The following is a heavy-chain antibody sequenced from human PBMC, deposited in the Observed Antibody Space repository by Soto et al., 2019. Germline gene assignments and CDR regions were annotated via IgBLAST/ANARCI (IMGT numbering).Heavy chain of an antibody. CDR3: ARQDQRYYYYYMDE. CDR1: GYSFTSDW. J-gene: IGHJ6*03. Sequence: GESLKISCKGSGYSFTSDWIGWVRQMPGKGLEWMGIIYPGDSDTRYSPSFQGQVTISADKSISTAYLQWSSLKASDTAMYYCARQDQRYYYYYMDEWCKGTTVTVSS. D-gene: IGHD2-2*01. V-gene: IGHV5-51*01. CDR2: IYPGDSDT.